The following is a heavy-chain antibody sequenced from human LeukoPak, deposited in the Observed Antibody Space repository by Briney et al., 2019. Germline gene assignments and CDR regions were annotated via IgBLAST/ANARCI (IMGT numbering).Heavy chain of an antibody. Sequence: GGSLRLSCAVSGFTFSNYLMHWVRQAPGKGLVWVSRINEGGSASYADSVKGRFTISRDNGKNTVYLQMNSLRPEDTAVFYCAKAQYYLSGNPSYYFDSWGQGTPVTVSS. CDR2: INEGGSA. D-gene: IGHD3-10*01. V-gene: IGHV3-74*01. CDR1: GFTFSNYL. CDR3: AKAQYYLSGNPSYYFDS. J-gene: IGHJ4*02.